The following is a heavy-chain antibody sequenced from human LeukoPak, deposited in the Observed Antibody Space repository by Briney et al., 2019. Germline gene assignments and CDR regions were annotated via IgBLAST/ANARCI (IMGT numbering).Heavy chain of an antibody. CDR3: ARLSLESSTSN. Sequence: PGGSLRLSRAPSGFTFNTYAMTWVRQTPGKGLEWVSAISASGGTTFYGDPVRGRFTVSRDNSKNTLYLQMNSLRAEDTAVYYCARLSLESSTSNWGQGTLVTVSS. CDR1: GFTFNTYA. D-gene: IGHD6-6*01. J-gene: IGHJ4*02. CDR2: ISASGGTT. V-gene: IGHV3-23*01.